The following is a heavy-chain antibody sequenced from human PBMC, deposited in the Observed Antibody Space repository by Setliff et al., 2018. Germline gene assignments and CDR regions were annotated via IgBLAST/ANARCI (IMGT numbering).Heavy chain of an antibody. Sequence: GESLKISCKGSGYSFINYWIGWVRQMPGKGLEWVSGTGTTGDTYYPGSVRGRFTISRDNAKNSLYLQINSLRAGDTAVYYCARGFRSRGTVSSFDYWGQGTLVTVSS. CDR1: GYSFINYW. CDR3: ARGFRSRGTVSSFDY. J-gene: IGHJ4*02. V-gene: IGHV3-13*01. D-gene: IGHD4-4*01. CDR2: TGTTGDT.